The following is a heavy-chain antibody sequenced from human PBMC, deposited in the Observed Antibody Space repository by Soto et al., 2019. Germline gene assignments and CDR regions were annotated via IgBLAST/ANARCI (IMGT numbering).Heavy chain of an antibody. J-gene: IGHJ4*02. CDR2: IYTSGST. CDR1: GGSISSYY. D-gene: IGHD3-9*01. Sequence: LSLTCTVSGGSISSYYWSWIRQPAGKGLEWIGRIYTSGSTNYNPSLKSRVTMSVDTSKNQFSLKLSSVTAADTAVYYCARERRPYDILTGYSATFDYWGQGTLVTVSS. V-gene: IGHV4-4*07. CDR3: ARERRPYDILTGYSATFDY.